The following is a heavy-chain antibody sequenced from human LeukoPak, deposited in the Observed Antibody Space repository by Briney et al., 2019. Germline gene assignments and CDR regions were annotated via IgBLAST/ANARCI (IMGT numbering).Heavy chain of an antibody. CDR1: GGSISSYY. CDR3: ARDSLSGYSL. D-gene: IGHD3-22*01. V-gene: IGHV4-59*01. J-gene: IGHJ4*02. Sequence: SETLSLTCTVSGGSISSYYWSWIRQPPGKGLVWIGYIYYSGSTNYNPSLKGRVTISVDTSKNQFSLKLSSVTAADTAVYYCARDSLSGYSLWGQGTLVTVSS. CDR2: IYYSGST.